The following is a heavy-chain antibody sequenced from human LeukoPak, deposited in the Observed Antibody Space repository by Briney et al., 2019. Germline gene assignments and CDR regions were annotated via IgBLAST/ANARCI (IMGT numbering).Heavy chain of an antibody. Sequence: ASVKVSCKASGYTFAGYYIHWVRQAPGQGLEWLGWINPNAGDTKYAQKFQGRVTVTRDTFISTAYMELSRLRPDDTAVYYCVTSSAVGGAQRAFDYWGQGTLVTVSS. D-gene: IGHD3-10*01. CDR1: GYTFAGYY. CDR2: INPNAGDT. CDR3: VTSSAVGGAQRAFDY. V-gene: IGHV1-2*02. J-gene: IGHJ4*02.